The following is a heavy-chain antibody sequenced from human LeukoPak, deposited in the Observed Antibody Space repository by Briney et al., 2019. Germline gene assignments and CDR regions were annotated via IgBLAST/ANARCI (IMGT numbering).Heavy chain of an antibody. Sequence: GSLRLSCAASRLIFTNYWIHWVRQAPGKGLVWVSHVNNDGSATSYADSVEGRFTISRDSAKNTVYLHMNSLRVEDTAVYYCTSFFETNWGQGTLVTVSS. CDR2: VNNDGSAT. CDR1: RLIFTNYW. CDR3: TSFFETN. V-gene: IGHV3-74*01. J-gene: IGHJ4*02. D-gene: IGHD2/OR15-2a*01.